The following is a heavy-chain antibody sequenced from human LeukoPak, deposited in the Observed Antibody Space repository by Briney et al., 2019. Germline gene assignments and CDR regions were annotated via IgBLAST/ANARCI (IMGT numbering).Heavy chain of an antibody. CDR1: GFTFSSYG. CDR3: AKDPRIEAAAPDY. Sequence: GRSLRLSCAASGFTFSSYGMHWVRQAPGKGLEWVAVISYDGSNKFYGDSVKGRFTISRDNSKNTLYLQTNSLRAEDTAVYYCAKDPRIEAAAPDYWGQGILVTVSS. V-gene: IGHV3-30*18. CDR2: ISYDGSNK. J-gene: IGHJ4*02. D-gene: IGHD6-13*01.